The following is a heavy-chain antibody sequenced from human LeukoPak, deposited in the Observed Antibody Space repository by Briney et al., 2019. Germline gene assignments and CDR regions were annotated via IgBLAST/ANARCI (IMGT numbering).Heavy chain of an antibody. D-gene: IGHD1-14*01. V-gene: IGHV3-7*01. J-gene: IGHJ4*02. CDR1: GFTFRSYW. Sequence: GGSLRLSCAASGFTFRSYWMSWVRQAPGKGLELVANIKQDGSEKYYVDSVKGRFTISRDNAKNSLYLQMNSLRAEDTAVYYCARNQRRLDYWGQGTLVTVSP. CDR3: ARNQRRLDY. CDR2: IKQDGSEK.